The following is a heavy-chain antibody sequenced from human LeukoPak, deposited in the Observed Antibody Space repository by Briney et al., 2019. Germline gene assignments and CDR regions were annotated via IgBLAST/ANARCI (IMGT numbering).Heavy chain of an antibody. CDR1: GFTFSSYA. Sequence: GRSLRLSCAASGFTFSSYAIHWVRQAPDKGLEWVAIISYDGTNKYYADSVRGRFTISRDNSKNALYLQMNSLRAEDTAVYYCARDFGWLSGFDNWGQGTLVTVSS. CDR3: ARDFGWLSGFDN. CDR2: ISYDGTNK. J-gene: IGHJ4*02. V-gene: IGHV3-30-3*01. D-gene: IGHD3-9*01.